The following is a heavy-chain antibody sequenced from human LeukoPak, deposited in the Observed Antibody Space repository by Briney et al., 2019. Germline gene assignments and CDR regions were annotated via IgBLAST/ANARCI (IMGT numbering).Heavy chain of an antibody. Sequence: GGSLRLSCAASGFTFSDYYMSWIRQAPGKGLEWVSYISSSSSYTNYADSVKGRFTISRDNAKNSLYLQMNSLRAEDTAVYYCAREDIVVVPAAITDYYYYGMDVWGQGTTVTVSS. CDR1: GFTFSDYY. J-gene: IGHJ6*02. V-gene: IGHV3-11*05. D-gene: IGHD2-2*02. CDR2: ISSSSSYT. CDR3: AREDIVVVPAAITDYYYYGMDV.